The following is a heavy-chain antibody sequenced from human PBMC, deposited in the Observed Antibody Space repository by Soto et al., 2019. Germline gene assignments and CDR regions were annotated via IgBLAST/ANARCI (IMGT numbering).Heavy chain of an antibody. D-gene: IGHD2-21*01. Sequence: LSLTCAVPGASITGADSYWFWIRKPPGKGLEWIGYIAYSGVTYYNPSLRRRVTVSADRSENKYSLSLRSVTAGGTATRFCVRDFVRFALSPWGQGTSVTVSS. J-gene: IGHJ5*02. V-gene: IGHV4-31*11. CDR2: IAYSGVT. CDR3: VRDFVRFALSP. CDR1: GASITGADSY.